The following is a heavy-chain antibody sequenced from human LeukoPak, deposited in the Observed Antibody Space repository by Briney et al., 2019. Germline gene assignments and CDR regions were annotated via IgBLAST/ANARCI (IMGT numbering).Heavy chain of an antibody. Sequence: SETLSLTCAVYGGSLSGYYWSWFRQPPGKGLEWIGEVNHRGSTNYNPSLKSRVTISVDTSKNQFSLKLSSVTAADTAVYYCAREIIVARGAFDIWGQGTMVTVSS. J-gene: IGHJ3*02. D-gene: IGHD5-12*01. CDR3: AREIIVARGAFDI. CDR1: GGSLSGYY. CDR2: VNHRGST. V-gene: IGHV4-34*01.